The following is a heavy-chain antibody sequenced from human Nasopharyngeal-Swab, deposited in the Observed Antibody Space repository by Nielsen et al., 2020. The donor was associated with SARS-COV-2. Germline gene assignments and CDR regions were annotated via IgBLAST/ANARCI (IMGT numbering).Heavy chain of an antibody. CDR3: AKESATGWFDP. CDR1: GVSISSQY. Sequence: GSLRLSCTVSGVSISSQYWSWIRQPPGKGLEWIGYISHNSGTNYNPSLKRRVTMFMDTSKNQFSLKLRSVTAADTAVYCCAKESATGWFDPWGQGTLVTVSS. CDR2: ISHNSGT. J-gene: IGHJ5*02. V-gene: IGHV4-59*11.